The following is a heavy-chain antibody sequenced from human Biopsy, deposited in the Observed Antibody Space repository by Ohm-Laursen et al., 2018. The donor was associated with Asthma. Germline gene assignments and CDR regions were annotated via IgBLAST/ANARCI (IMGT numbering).Heavy chain of an antibody. CDR3: ARTYYDFLTGQVNDAFAL. Sequence: ASVTVSCKASGYTFIHFAIHWVRQAPGQRLEWMGWINAGDGNTKYSQKFQDRVTITRDTSASTAYMDLRSLRSEDTAMYYCARTYYDFLTGQVNDAFALWGQGTMVTVSS. D-gene: IGHD3-9*01. CDR2: INAGDGNT. J-gene: IGHJ3*01. CDR1: GYTFIHFA. V-gene: IGHV1-3*01.